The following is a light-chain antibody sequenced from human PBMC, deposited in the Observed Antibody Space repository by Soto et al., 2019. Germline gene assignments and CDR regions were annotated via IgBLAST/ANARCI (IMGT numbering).Light chain of an antibody. Sequence: QSVLTQPASVYGSPGRSIAISCTGTSSDVGGYNSVSWYQQYPGKAPKLMIHDVSNRPSGVSNRFSGSKSGNTASLTISGLQAEDEADYYCSSFTTSTSYVFGSGTKVTVL. CDR2: DVS. CDR1: SSDVGGYNS. V-gene: IGLV2-14*01. CDR3: SSFTTSTSYV. J-gene: IGLJ1*01.